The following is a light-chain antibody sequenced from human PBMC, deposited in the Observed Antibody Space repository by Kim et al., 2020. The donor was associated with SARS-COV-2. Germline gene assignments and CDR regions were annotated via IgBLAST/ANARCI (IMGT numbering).Light chain of an antibody. CDR2: DTT. J-gene: IGLJ3*02. CDR1: TGPVTSSQY. CDR3: LLSYSGAWV. V-gene: IGLV7-46*01. Sequence: PGGTVTLTCGSSTGPVTSSQYPYWFQQRPGQAPRTLISDTTNTHSWTPARFSGSLLRDKAALTLSGAQPEDEADYYCLLSYSGAWVFGGGTQLTVL.